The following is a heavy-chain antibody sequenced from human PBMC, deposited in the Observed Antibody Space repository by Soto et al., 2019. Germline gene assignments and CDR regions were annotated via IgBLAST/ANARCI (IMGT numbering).Heavy chain of an antibody. CDR2: IYHSGST. V-gene: IGHV4-4*02. CDR1: GGSISSSNW. CDR3: ARDIPQYYDFWSGYYTYYYGMDV. D-gene: IGHD3-3*01. J-gene: IGHJ6*02. Sequence: SETLSLTCAVSGGSISSSNWWSWVRQPPGKGLEWIGEIYHSGSTNYNPSLKSRVTISVDKSKNQFSLKLSSVTAADTAVYYCARDIPQYYDFWSGYYTYYYGMDVRDQGTTVTVSS.